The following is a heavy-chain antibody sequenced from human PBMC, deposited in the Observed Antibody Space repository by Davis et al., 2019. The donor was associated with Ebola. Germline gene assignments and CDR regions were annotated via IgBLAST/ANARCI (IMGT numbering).Heavy chain of an antibody. V-gene: IGHV3-43*02. CDR2: INGDVGRT. J-gene: IGHJ5*02. D-gene: IGHD1-26*01. CDR1: GFTFEDYT. CDR3: AKAKFGGSALIDH. Sequence: GESLKISCVASGFTFEDYTMHWVRRAPGNGLEWASFINGDVGRTDYADSVKGRFTISGDNSKKSLYLQMNSLTTEDTALYYCAKAKFGGSALIDHWGQGTLVTVSS.